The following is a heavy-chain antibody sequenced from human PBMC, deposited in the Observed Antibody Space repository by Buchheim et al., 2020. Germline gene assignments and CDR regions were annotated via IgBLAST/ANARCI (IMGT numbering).Heavy chain of an antibody. CDR1: GFTFSIYG. D-gene: IGHD3-22*01. CDR2: ISYDGSNK. J-gene: IGHJ4*02. Sequence: QVQLVESGGGVVQPGRSLRLSCAASGFTFSIYGMHWVRQAPGKGLEWVAVISYDGSNKYSADSVKGRFTISRDNSKNTPYLQMNSLRAEDTAVYYCAKEPRGSGYYWHLSGVDYWGQGTL. CDR3: AKEPRGSGYYWHLSGVDY. V-gene: IGHV3-30*18.